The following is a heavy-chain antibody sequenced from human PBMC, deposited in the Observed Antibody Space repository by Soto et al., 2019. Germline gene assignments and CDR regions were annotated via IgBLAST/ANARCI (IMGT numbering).Heavy chain of an antibody. J-gene: IGHJ4*02. Sequence: PVGSRRLSGAVSGFTLSGHYIDWVRHAPGKGLEWVGRSRDKAQGYSTAYAASVKGRFTTSRDESKNSVYLQMNSLRPEDTAVYHCARAYQLTYYFDDWGPGTPVTVSS. V-gene: IGHV3-72*01. CDR3: ARAYQLTYYFDD. CDR1: GFTLSGHY. CDR2: SRDKAQGYST. D-gene: IGHD3-9*01.